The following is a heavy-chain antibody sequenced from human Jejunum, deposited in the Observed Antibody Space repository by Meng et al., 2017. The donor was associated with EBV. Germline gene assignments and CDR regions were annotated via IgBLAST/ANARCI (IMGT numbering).Heavy chain of an antibody. CDR1: GGSSSDNAW. CDR2: IYHGGGT. V-gene: IGHV4-4*02. D-gene: IGHD3-22*01. CDR3: AGNGYYALEY. Sequence: QGQVEELGPRLERASGTLSLNCVGFGGSSSDNAWWSWVRQPPGKGLEWLGEIYHGGGTNYNPSLESRVTISVDKSKNQFSLKLNSVTVADTAVYYCAGNGYYALEYWGPGILVTVSS. J-gene: IGHJ4*02.